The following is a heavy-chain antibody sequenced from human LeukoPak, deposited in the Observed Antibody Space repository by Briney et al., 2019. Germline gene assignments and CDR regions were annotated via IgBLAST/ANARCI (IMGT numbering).Heavy chain of an antibody. V-gene: IGHV4-39*07. CDR2: IYYSGST. D-gene: IGHD3-22*01. J-gene: IGHJ4*02. Sequence: PSETLSLTCTVSGGSISSSSYYWGWIRQPPGKGLEWIGSIYYSGSTYYNPSLKSRVTISVDTSKNQFSLKLSSVTAADTAVYYCARDRDSSGYYSGSLDYWGQGTLVTVSS. CDR1: GGSISSSSYY. CDR3: ARDRDSSGYYSGSLDY.